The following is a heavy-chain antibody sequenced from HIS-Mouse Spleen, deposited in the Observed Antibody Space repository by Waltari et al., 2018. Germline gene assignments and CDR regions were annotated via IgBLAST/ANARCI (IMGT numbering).Heavy chain of an antibody. D-gene: IGHD6-13*01. CDR2: IYYSGST. J-gene: IGHJ2*01. Sequence: QLQLQESGPGLVKPSETLSLTCTVSGGSLRSRSYYRGWIRQPPGKGLEWIGSIYYSGSTYYNPSLKSRVTISVDTSKNQFSLKLSSVTAADTAVYYCAREIPYSSSWYDWYFDLWGRGTLVTVSS. V-gene: IGHV4-39*07. CDR3: AREIPYSSSWYDWYFDL. CDR1: GGSLRSRSYY.